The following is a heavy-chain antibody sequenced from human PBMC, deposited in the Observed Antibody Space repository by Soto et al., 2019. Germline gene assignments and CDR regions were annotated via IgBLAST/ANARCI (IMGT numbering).Heavy chain of an antibody. J-gene: IGHJ3*02. CDR1: GYTFTSYA. V-gene: IGHV1-3*01. CDR3: ARDWVLNYDILTGSDAFDI. D-gene: IGHD3-9*01. CDR2: INAGNGNT. Sequence: ASVKVSCKASGYTFTSYAMHWVRQAPGQRLEWMGWINAGNGNTKYSQNFQGRVTITRDTSASTAYMELSSLRSEDTAVYYCARDWVLNYDILTGSDAFDIWGQGTMVTVS.